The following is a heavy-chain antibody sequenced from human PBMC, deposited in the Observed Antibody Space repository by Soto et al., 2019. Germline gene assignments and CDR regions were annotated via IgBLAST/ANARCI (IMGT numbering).Heavy chain of an antibody. CDR3: ARGLPDGEFYFDS. J-gene: IGHJ4*02. CDR1: GGSISSGDYY. Sequence: SETLSLTCTVSGGSISSGDYYWNCIRQPPGKGLEWIGYIHHSGSTYYNPSLQSRLTISVDTSKNQFSLRLKSVTAADTAVYSCARGLPDGEFYFDSWGLGTLVTVSS. D-gene: IGHD3-10*01. V-gene: IGHV4-30-4*01. CDR2: IHHSGST.